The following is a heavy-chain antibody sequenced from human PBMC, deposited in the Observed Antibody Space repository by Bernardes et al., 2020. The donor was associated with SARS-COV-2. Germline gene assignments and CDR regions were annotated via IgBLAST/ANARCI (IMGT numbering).Heavy chain of an antibody. V-gene: IGHV3-48*02. CDR2: INGPSNDI. D-gene: IGHD1-20*01. CDR3: GRDANWRRDY. CDR1: GFTFSAYK. J-gene: IGHJ4*02. Sequence: GGYLRLSCTASGFTFSAYKMNWVRKAPGKGLEWVSFINGPSNDIHYADSVKGRFTISSDNAKNSLYLQMNRLSDDDTAIYYCGRDANWRRDYWGQGTLVTVSS.